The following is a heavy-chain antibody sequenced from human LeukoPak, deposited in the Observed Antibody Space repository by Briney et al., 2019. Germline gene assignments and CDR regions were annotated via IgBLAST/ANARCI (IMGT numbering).Heavy chain of an antibody. CDR3: ATGDGYNSRLDY. CDR2: ISGSGGST. J-gene: IGHJ4*02. V-gene: IGHV3-23*01. CDR1: GFTFSSYA. D-gene: IGHD5-24*01. Sequence: GASLRLSCAASGFTFSSYAMSWVRQAPGKGLEWVSTISGSGGSTYYADSVKGRFIISRDNSKNTLYLQMNSLRAEDTAVYYRATGDGYNSRLDYWGQGTLVTVSS.